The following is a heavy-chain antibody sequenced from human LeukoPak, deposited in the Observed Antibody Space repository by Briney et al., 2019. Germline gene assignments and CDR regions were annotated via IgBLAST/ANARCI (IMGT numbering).Heavy chain of an antibody. J-gene: IGHJ4*02. CDR1: GFSITSHY. Sequence: GGSLRLSWAASGFSITSHYITWVRQAPGKGLEWDSVIYTGGSTYYTDSVKGRFSLSRDIHKNTVYLQMDNLRAGDTALYHCARAAYSYGLAPWGQGTRVSVST. D-gene: IGHD5-18*01. CDR2: IYTGGST. V-gene: IGHV3-53*01. CDR3: ARAAYSYGLAP.